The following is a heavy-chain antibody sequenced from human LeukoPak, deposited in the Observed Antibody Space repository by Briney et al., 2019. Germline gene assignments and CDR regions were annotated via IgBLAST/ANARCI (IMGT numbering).Heavy chain of an antibody. J-gene: IGHJ3*02. CDR3: AKEGPHSGSYPDAFDI. CDR2: IWYDGSNK. Sequence: GRSLRLSCAASGFTFSTYGMHWVRQAPGKGLEWVTVIWYDGSNKYYADSVKGRFTISRDNSKNTLYLQMNSLRAEDTAVYYCAKEGPHSGSYPDAFDIWGQGTMVIISS. D-gene: IGHD1-26*01. V-gene: IGHV3-33*06. CDR1: GFTFSTYG.